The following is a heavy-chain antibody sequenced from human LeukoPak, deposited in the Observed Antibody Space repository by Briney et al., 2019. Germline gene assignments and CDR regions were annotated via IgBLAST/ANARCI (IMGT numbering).Heavy chain of an antibody. CDR3: ARDQWGVATITGMDV. D-gene: IGHD3-10*01. V-gene: IGHV3-30-3*01. Sequence: PGGSLRLSCAASGFTFSSYAMHWVRQAPGKGLEWVAVISYDGSNKYYADSVKGRFTISRDNSKNTLYLQMNSLRAEDTAVYYCARDQWGVATITGMDVWGQGTTVTVSS. J-gene: IGHJ6*02. CDR1: GFTFSSYA. CDR2: ISYDGSNK.